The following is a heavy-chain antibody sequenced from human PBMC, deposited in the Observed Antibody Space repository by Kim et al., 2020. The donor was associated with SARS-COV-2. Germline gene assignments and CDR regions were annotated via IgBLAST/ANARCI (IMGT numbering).Heavy chain of an antibody. D-gene: IGHD3-22*01. CDR2: ISSSSSYT. CDR3: ARDRGTYYYDSSGYGYFQH. CDR1: GFTFSDYY. V-gene: IGHV3-11*05. J-gene: IGHJ1*01. Sequence: GGSLRLSCAASGFTFSDYYMSWIRQAPGKGLEWVSYISSSSSYTNYADSVKGRFTISRDNAKHSLYLQMNSLRAEDTAVYYCARDRGTYYYDSSGYGYFQHWGQGTLVTVSS.